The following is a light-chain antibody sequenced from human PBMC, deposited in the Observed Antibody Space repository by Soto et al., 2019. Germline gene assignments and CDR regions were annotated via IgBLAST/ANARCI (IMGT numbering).Light chain of an antibody. Sequence: DIQMTQFPSTLSASAGDRVTITCRASQSISSCLTWYQQKPGKAPNLLIYEASYLESGVTPRFSGSGSATEFTLTISSLQPDDFAAYYCQQSNRYPYTFGQGTKLEIK. CDR1: QSISSC. CDR3: QQSNRYPYT. V-gene: IGKV1-5*03. CDR2: EAS. J-gene: IGKJ2*01.